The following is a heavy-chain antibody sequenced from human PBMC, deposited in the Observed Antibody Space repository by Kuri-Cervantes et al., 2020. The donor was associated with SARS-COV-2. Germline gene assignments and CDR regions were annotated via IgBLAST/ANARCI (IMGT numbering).Heavy chain of an antibody. CDR2: IIPILGIA. D-gene: IGHD2-2*01. Sequence: SVKVSCKASGGTFSSYAISWVRQAPGQGLEWMGGIIPILGIANYAQKFQGRVTMTEDTSTDTAYMELSSLRSEDTAVYYCATGLVATHSDYWGQGTLVTVSS. CDR1: GGTFSSYA. V-gene: IGHV1-69*10. CDR3: ATGLVATHSDY. J-gene: IGHJ4*02.